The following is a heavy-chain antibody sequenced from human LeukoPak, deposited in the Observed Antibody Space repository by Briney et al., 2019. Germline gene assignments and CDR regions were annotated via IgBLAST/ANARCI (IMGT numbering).Heavy chain of an antibody. CDR2: IYTSGST. V-gene: IGHV4-4*07. J-gene: IGHJ6*03. CDR3: ARGKSPNYYYYYMDV. Sequence: PSQTLSLTCTVSGGSISSYYWSWIRQPAGKGLEWIGRIYTSGSTNYNPSLKSRVTMSVDTSKNQFSLKLSSVTAADTAVYYCARGKSPNYYYYYMDVWGKGTTVTISS. CDR1: GGSISSYY.